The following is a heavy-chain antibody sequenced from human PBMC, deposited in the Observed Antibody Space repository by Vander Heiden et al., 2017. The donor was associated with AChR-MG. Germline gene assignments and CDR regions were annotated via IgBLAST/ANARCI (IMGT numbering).Heavy chain of an antibody. CDR2: IIPIFGTA. CDR1: GGPFSIYA. D-gene: IGHD2-2*01. Sequence: QVQLVQSGAEVKKPGSSVKVSCKASGGPFSIYAIRWVRQAPGQGLEWMGGIIPIFGTANYAQKFQGRVTITADESTSTAYMELSSLRSEDTAVYYCARVRSPAYIVVVPAASGAFDIWGQGTMVTVSS. CDR3: ARVRSPAYIVVVPAASGAFDI. V-gene: IGHV1-69*01. J-gene: IGHJ3*02.